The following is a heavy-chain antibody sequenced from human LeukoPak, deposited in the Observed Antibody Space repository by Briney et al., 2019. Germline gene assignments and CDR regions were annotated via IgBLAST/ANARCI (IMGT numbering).Heavy chain of an antibody. J-gene: IGHJ4*02. D-gene: IGHD5-12*01. CDR3: AKGLRRGYSGYEGGYSFDY. CDR2: ISGSSGST. CDR1: GFTFSSYA. Sequence: GGSLRLSCAASGFTFSSYAMSWVRQAPGKGLEWVSAISGSSGSTYYADSVKGRFTISRDNSKNTLYLQMNSLRAEDTAVYYCAKGLRRGYSGYEGGYSFDYWGQGTLVTVSS. V-gene: IGHV3-23*01.